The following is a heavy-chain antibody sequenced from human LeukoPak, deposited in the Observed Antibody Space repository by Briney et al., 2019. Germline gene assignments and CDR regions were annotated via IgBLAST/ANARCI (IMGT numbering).Heavy chain of an antibody. D-gene: IGHD3-10*01. CDR2: IYYSGST. CDR1: GGSISSSSYY. Sequence: SETLSLTCTVSGGSISSSSYYWGWIRQPPGKGLEWIGSIYYSGSTYYNPSLKSRVTISVDTSKNQFSLKLSSVTAADTAVYYCARQGLRGVLLWRNAFDIWGQGTMVTVSS. J-gene: IGHJ3*02. V-gene: IGHV4-39*01. CDR3: ARQGLRGVLLWRNAFDI.